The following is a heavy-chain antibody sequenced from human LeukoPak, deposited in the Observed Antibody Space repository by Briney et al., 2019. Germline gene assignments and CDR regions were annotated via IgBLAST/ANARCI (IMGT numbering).Heavy chain of an antibody. CDR2: INPDIGVT. CDR3: ATQDCGDFLPSPGY. D-gene: IGHD4-17*01. Sequence: ASVKVSCKASGYTFTGYYIHWGRQAPGQGLEWMGWINPDIGVTKYAQKFQDRVTMTRDTSIGTAYMELSRLRSDDTAVYYCATQDCGDFLPSPGYWGQGTLVTVSS. CDR1: GYTFTGYY. J-gene: IGHJ4*02. V-gene: IGHV1-2*02.